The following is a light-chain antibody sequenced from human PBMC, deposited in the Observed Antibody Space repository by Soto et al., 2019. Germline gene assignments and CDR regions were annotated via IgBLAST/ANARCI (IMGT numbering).Light chain of an antibody. CDR2: LGS. Sequence: DIVMTQSPLSLPVTPGEQASISCRSSQSLLHRNGYNYLEWYLQKPGQSPQLLIYLGSNRASGVHDRFRGSGSGTDFKMKISRVEAEDVGVYYCMQALQTPWTFGQGTKV. CDR3: MQALQTPWT. V-gene: IGKV2-28*01. J-gene: IGKJ1*01. CDR1: QSLLHRNGYNY.